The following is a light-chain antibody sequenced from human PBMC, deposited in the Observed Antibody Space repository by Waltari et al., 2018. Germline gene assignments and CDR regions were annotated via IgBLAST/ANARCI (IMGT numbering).Light chain of an antibody. CDR3: QQANSFVPLT. J-gene: IGKJ4*01. CDR2: GAS. V-gene: IGKV1-12*01. Sequence: DIQMTQSPASVFASVGDRVTITCRASQDINNFLDWYQQKPGKAPYLLIYGASVLQSGVPARFSGSGSRTNFTLTISSLQPEDFATYFCQQANSFVPLTFGGGTRVQIK. CDR1: QDINNF.